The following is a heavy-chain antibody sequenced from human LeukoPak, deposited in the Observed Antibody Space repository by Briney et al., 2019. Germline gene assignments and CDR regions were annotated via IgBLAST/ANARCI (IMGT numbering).Heavy chain of an antibody. J-gene: IGHJ2*01. CDR2: ISWNSGSI. V-gene: IGHV3-9*01. Sequence: GGSLRLSCAASGFTFDDYAMHWVRQAPGKGLEWVSGISWNSGSIGYADSVKGRFTISRDNAKNSLYLQMNSLRAEDTALYYCAKDRRCPKDCCWYFDLWGRGTLVTVSS. D-gene: IGHD2-21*02. CDR3: AKDRRCPKDCCWYFDL. CDR1: GFTFDDYA.